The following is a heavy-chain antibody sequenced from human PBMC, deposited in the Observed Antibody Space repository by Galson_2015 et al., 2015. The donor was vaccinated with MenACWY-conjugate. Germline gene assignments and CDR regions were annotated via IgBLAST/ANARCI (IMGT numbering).Heavy chain of an antibody. CDR2: INAGNGDT. CDR1: GYIFTNYA. CDR3: ARGFSSMLRGANHIPLFWF. D-gene: IGHD3-10*01. Sequence: SVKVSCKASGYIFTNYAMHWVRQAPGQRLEWMGWINAGNGDTRYSQKFQGRVTITRYTSATTVYMELSSLRSEDTVVYYCARGFSSMLRGANHIPLFWFWGQGTLVTVSS. J-gene: IGHJ4*02. V-gene: IGHV1-3*01.